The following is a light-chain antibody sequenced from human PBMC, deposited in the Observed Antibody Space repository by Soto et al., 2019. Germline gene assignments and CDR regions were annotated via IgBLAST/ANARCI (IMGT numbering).Light chain of an antibody. CDR1: SSDVDDYTF. V-gene: IGLV2-8*01. CDR3: SSYVGRRYF. J-gene: IGLJ1*01. Sequence: QSALTQPPSASGSPGDSLTISCTGASSDVDDYTFISWYRQDPGKAPRLLIYEVTKRPAAVSPRFSGSKSGNTAALTISKLQAEDEADYYCSSYVGRRYFFGSGTKLTVL. CDR2: EVT.